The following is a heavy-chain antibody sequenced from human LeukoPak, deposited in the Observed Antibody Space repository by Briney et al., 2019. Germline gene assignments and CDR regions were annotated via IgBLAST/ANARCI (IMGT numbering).Heavy chain of an antibody. Sequence: GASVKVSCKASGYTFTSYGISWVRQAPGQGLEWMGWISAYNGNTNYAQKLQGRVTMTTDTSTSTAYMELRSLRSDDTAVYYCARSAPYDFWSGYRDRAHDYWGQGTLVTVSS. CDR1: GYTFTSYG. V-gene: IGHV1-18*01. CDR2: ISAYNGNT. J-gene: IGHJ4*02. CDR3: ARSAPYDFWSGYRDRAHDY. D-gene: IGHD3-3*01.